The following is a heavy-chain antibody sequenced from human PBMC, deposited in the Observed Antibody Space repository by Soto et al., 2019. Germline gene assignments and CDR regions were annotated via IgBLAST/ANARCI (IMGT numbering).Heavy chain of an antibody. Sequence: QMTLKESGPTLVKPTQTLTLTCSFSGFSLSTSGVGVGWVRQPPGKALEWLALIYWRGDEHYRPSLKSRLTSTQDTSKNQVVLIMTNLDPMDTATYYCARGLASLPVFAFDVWGQGTTVTVSS. CDR2: IYWRGDE. CDR1: GFSLSTSGVG. V-gene: IGHV2-5*01. D-gene: IGHD3-3*02. J-gene: IGHJ3*01. CDR3: ARGLASLPVFAFDV.